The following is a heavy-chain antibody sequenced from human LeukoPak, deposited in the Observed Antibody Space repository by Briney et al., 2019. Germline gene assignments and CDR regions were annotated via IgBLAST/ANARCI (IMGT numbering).Heavy chain of an antibody. CDR2: INPNSGGT. V-gene: IGHV1-2*02. D-gene: IGHD1-26*01. Sequence: GASVKVSCKASGYTFTGYYMHWVRQAPGQGLEWMGWINPNSGGTNYAQKFQGRVTMTRDTSISTAYMELSRLKSDDTAVYYCARDVSGRYPTCFDYWGQGTLVTVSS. CDR3: ARDVSGRYPTCFDY. J-gene: IGHJ4*02. CDR1: GYTFTGYY.